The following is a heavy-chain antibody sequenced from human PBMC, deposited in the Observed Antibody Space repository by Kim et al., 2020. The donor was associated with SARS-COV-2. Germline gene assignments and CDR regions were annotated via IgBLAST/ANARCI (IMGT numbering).Heavy chain of an antibody. CDR2: INPNNGDT. V-gene: IGHV1-2*06. Sequence: ASVKVSCKASGFTFTDYNMHWVRQAPGQGLEWMGRINPNNGDTNYAQKFQGRVTMTRDTSISTAYMELIRLRSDDTAVYYCARVRDWSSSWYSGHFFDYGLDVWGQGTTVTVSS. CDR1: GFTFTDYN. CDR3: ARVRDWSSSWYSGHFFDYGLDV. J-gene: IGHJ6*02. D-gene: IGHD6-13*01.